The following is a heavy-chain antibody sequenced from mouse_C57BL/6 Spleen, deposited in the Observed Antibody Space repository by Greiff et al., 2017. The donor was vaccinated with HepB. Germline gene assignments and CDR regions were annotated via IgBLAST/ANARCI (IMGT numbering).Heavy chain of an antibody. V-gene: IGHV6-3*01. CDR2: IRLKSDNYAT. J-gene: IGHJ4*01. CDR3: TGYLYYAMDY. D-gene: IGHD5-1*01. Sequence: EVKLEESGGGLVQPGGSIKLSCVASGFTFSNYWMNWVRQSPEKGLEWVAQIRLKSDNYATHYAESVKGRFTISRDDSKSSVYLQMNNLRAEDTGIYYCTGYLYYAMDYWGQGTSVTVSS. CDR1: GFTFSNYW.